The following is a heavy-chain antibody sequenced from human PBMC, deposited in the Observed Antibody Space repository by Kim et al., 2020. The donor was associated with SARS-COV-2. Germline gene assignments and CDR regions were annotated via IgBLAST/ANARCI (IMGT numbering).Heavy chain of an antibody. CDR3: ARTPRDCSSTSCYHFDY. V-gene: IGHV4-31*03. Sequence: SETLSLTCTVSGASMNSGGYYWSWIRQHPGKGLEWIGFLSYSGFTYYTPSLESRVITTVDTSKNQFSLKLTSVTAADTAVYYCARTPRDCSSTSCYHFDYGGKGVLVTFSS. J-gene: IGHJ4*02. CDR1: GASMNSGGYY. CDR2: LSYSGFT. D-gene: IGHD2-2*01.